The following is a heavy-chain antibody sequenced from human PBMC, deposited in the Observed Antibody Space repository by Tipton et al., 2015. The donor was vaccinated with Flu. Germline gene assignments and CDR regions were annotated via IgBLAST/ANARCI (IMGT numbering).Heavy chain of an antibody. CDR1: GFRFSSYG. CDR2: LPFDGSKK. J-gene: IGHJ4*02. CDR3: AKEGGSGTLLES. V-gene: IGHV3-30*18. D-gene: IGHD3-16*01. Sequence: SLRLSCAASGFRFSSYGMHWVRQAPGKGLEWVAVLPFDGSKKDYPDSVKGRFTSSRDNAKKTVYLQMNSLRPEDTAVYYCAKEGGSGTLLESWGQGTLVTVSS.